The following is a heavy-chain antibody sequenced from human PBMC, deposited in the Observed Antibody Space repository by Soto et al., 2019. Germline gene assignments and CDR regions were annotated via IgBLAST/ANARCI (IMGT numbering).Heavy chain of an antibody. D-gene: IGHD5-18*01. J-gene: IGHJ6*03. CDR2: ISTSGSST. CDR1: GFSFSDYY. V-gene: IGHV3-11*01. Sequence: QVQLVESGGGLVKPGGSLRLSCAASGFSFSDYYMSWIRQAPGKGLEWVSLISTSGSSTDYADSVKGRFTISRDNAKNSLSLQMNSLRAEDTAVYYCANLAMNYYHYMDVWGKGTTVTVSS. CDR3: ANLAMNYYHYMDV.